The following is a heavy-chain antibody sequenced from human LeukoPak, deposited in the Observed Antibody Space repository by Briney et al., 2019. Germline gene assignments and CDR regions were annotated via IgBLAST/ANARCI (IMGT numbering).Heavy chain of an antibody. CDR1: GFTFSSYA. D-gene: IGHD6-19*01. Sequence: GGSLRLSCAASGFTFSSYAMSWVRQTPGKGLEWVSTISVSGGSTYYADSVNGRFTISRDNSKNTLYLQMNSLRAEDTAVYYCAKRRSVAVTGTPFFDYWGQGTLVTVSS. CDR3: AKRRSVAVTGTPFFDY. J-gene: IGHJ4*02. CDR2: ISVSGGST. V-gene: IGHV3-23*01.